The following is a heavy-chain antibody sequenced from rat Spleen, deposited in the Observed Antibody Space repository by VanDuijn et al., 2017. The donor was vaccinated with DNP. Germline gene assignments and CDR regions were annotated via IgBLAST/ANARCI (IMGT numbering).Heavy chain of an antibody. J-gene: IGHJ1*01. CDR2: ISYDGSSA. V-gene: IGHV5-7*01. D-gene: IGHD1-12*02. Sequence: EVQLVESGGGLVQPGRSLKLSCAASGFTFSDFNMAWVRQAPKKGLEWVATISYDGSSAYSRDSVKGRFTISKNNAKTTLYLQMDSLRSEDTATYYCAKGGGSYPQGYFDFWGPGTMVTVSS. CDR1: GFTFSDFN. CDR3: AKGGGSYPQGYFDF.